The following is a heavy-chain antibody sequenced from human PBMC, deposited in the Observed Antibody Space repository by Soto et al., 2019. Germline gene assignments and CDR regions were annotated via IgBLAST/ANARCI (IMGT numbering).Heavy chain of an antibody. CDR3: ARGVGGSSWYKTNGYNYYGMDV. J-gene: IGHJ6*04. CDR1: GGSISSYY. D-gene: IGHD6-13*01. Sequence: SETLSLTCTVYGGSISSYYWSWIRQPPGKGLEWIGYIYYSGSTNYNPSLKSRVTISVDTSKNQFSLKLSSVTAADTAVYYCARGVGGSSWYKTNGYNYYGMDVWGNGT. V-gene: IGHV4-59*01. CDR2: IYYSGST.